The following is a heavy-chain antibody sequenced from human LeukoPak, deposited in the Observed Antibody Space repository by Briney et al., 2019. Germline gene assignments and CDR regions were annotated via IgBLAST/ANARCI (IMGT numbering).Heavy chain of an antibody. D-gene: IGHD5-12*01. CDR2: MNPNSGST. Sequence: ASVKVSYKASGYTFTSYDINWVRQATGQGLEWMGWMNPNSGSTGYAQKFQGRVTITRNTSISTAYMELSGLRSEDTAVYYCARGRSTGYPYYIEYWGQGTLVTVSS. V-gene: IGHV1-8*03. CDR3: ARGRSTGYPYYIEY. CDR1: GYTFTSYD. J-gene: IGHJ4*02.